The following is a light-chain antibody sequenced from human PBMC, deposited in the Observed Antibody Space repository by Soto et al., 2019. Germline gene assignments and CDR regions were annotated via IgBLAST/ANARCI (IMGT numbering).Light chain of an antibody. CDR1: QSVSSY. CDR3: QQYNNWPRT. CDR2: DAS. Sequence: EIVLTQSPATLWWCPGEIGRVSFMASQSVSSYLAWYQQKPGQAPRLLIYDASNRATGIPARFSGSGSGTDFTLTISSLEPEDFAVYYCQQYNNWPRTFGQGTKVDI. J-gene: IGKJ1*01. V-gene: IGKV3-11*01.